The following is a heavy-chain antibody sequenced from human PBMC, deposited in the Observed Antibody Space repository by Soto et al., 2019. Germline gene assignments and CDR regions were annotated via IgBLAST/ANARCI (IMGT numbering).Heavy chain of an antibody. CDR3: ARDLSVGYCSSTSCYTDDYYGMDV. Sequence: SSVKVSCKASGYTFTSYGISWVRQAPGQGLEWMGWVSAYNGNTNYAQKLQGRVTMTTDTSTSTAYMELRSLRSDDTAVYYCARDLSVGYCSSTSCYTDDYYGMDVWGQGTTVTVSS. CDR1: GYTFTSYG. V-gene: IGHV1-18*04. CDR2: VSAYNGNT. J-gene: IGHJ6*02. D-gene: IGHD2-2*02.